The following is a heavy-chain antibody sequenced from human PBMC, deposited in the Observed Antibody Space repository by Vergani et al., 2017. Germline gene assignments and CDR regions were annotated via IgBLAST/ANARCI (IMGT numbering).Heavy chain of an antibody. J-gene: IGHJ6*02. CDR1: GYSFTSYW. CDR2: IDPSDSYT. Sequence: EVQLVQSGAEVKKPGESLRISCKGSGYSFTSYWISWVRQMPGKGLEWMGRIDPSDSYTNYSPSFQGHVTISADKSISTAYLQWSSLKASDTAMYYCARRAGPDGYYYYGMDVWGQGTTVTVCS. CDR3: ARRAGPDGYYYYGMDV. V-gene: IGHV5-10-1*01. D-gene: IGHD6-19*01.